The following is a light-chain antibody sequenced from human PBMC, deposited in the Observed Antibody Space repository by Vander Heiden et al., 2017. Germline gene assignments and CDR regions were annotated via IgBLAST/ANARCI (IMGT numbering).Light chain of an antibody. CDR3: QQYNNYPLT. V-gene: IGKV1-5*03. J-gene: IGKJ4*01. CDR1: PSISSW. Sequence: DIQVTQSPSALSASVGDTVTITCRVSPSISSWLAWYQQKPGEAPKLLIYKASTLEGGVPSRFSGSGSGTEFTLTITSLQPDDYATYFCQQYNNYPLTFGGGTKVDI. CDR2: KAS.